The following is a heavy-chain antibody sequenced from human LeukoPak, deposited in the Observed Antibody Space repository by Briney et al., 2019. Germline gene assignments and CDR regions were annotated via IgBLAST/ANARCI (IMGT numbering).Heavy chain of an antibody. Sequence: PSETLSLTCTVSGGCISNSNYFWGWVRRPPGKGLEWLGTIYYSGNTYYTPSLKMRVTISVDTSKNQFSLRMSFVTAADTAVYFCMRDEEEDGYNAKPFDFWGQGTLVTVSS. J-gene: IGHJ4*02. D-gene: IGHD5-24*01. CDR2: IYYSGNT. V-gene: IGHV4-39*02. CDR1: GGCISNSNYF. CDR3: MRDEEEDGYNAKPFDF.